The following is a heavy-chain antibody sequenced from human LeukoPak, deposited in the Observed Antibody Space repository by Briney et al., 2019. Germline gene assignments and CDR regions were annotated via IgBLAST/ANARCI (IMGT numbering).Heavy chain of an antibody. J-gene: IGHJ4*02. CDR3: ARAVWDSSGHLFDY. V-gene: IGHV4-34*01. D-gene: IGHD3-22*01. CDR2: INHSGST. Sequence: SETLSLTCTVSGGSISSYYWSWIRQPPGKGLEWIGEINHSGSTNYNPSLKSRVTISVDTSKNQFSLKLSSVTSEDTAVYYCARAVWDSSGHLFDYWGQGTLVTVSS. CDR1: GGSISSYY.